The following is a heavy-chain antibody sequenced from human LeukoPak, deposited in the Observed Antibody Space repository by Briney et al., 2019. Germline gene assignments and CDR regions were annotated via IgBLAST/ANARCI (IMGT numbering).Heavy chain of an antibody. CDR2: IYSGGST. V-gene: IGHV3-66*01. D-gene: IGHD6-13*01. CDR1: GFTVSSNY. CDR3: AREFYGIAAAGSLNYYYMDV. J-gene: IGHJ6*03. Sequence: GGSLRFSCAASGFTVSSNYMSWVRQAPGKGLEGVSVIYSGGSTYYADSVKGRFTISRDNSKNTLYLQMNSLRAEDTAVYYCAREFYGIAAAGSLNYYYMDVWGKGTTVTISS.